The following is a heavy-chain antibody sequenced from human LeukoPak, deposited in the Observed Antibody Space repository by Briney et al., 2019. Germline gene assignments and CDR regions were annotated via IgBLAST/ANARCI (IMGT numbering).Heavy chain of an antibody. CDR1: GFIFSNYW. CDR2: IKEGGSEK. D-gene: IGHD6-6*01. CDR3: ARGSSLAY. J-gene: IGHJ4*02. V-gene: IGHV3-7*01. Sequence: GSLRPSCAASGFIFSNYWMTWVRQAPGKGLEWVANIKEGGSEKYYVDSVKGRFTMSRDNAKNSLYLQMNSLRAEDTAFYYCARGSSLAYWGQGTLVTVSS.